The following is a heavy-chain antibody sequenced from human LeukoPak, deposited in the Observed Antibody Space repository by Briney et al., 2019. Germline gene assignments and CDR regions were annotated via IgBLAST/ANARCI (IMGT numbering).Heavy chain of an antibody. CDR1: GGSFSGYY. CDR3: ARKVRGVVRFDP. V-gene: IGHV4-34*01. CDR2: INHSGST. Sequence: SETLSLTCAVYGGSFSGYYWSWIRQPPGKGLEWIGEINHSGSTNYNPSLKSRVTISVDTSKNQFSLKLSSVTAADTAVYYRARKVRGVVRFDPWGQGTLVTVSS. D-gene: IGHD3-10*01. J-gene: IGHJ5*02.